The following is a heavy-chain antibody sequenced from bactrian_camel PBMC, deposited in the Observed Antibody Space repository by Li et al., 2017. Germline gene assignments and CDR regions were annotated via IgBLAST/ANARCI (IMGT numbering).Heavy chain of an antibody. CDR2: ITSDGNNK. Sequence: HVQLVESGGGLVQPGGSLRLSCAASGFTFSSYYMTWVRQAPGKGLEWVSKITSDGNNKYYADSVKGRFTIDRDNAKNTVYLQMNSLKPDDTAVYYCVRTDDYWGQGTQVTVS. J-gene: IGHJ4*01. CDR3: VRTDDY. V-gene: IGHV3-2*01. CDR1: GFTFSSYY.